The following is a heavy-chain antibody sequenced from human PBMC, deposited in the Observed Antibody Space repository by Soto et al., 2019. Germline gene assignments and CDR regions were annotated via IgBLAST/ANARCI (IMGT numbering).Heavy chain of an antibody. CDR1: GYSFNNYW. CDR3: ARTNGAGSYYNH. CDR2: IYPGDSDP. V-gene: IGHV5-51*01. J-gene: IGHJ5*02. Sequence: PGESLKISCKVSGYSFNNYWIAWVRQMPGKGLEWMGIIYPGDSDPRYSPSFQGQVTISADNSISTAYLQWSSLRASDTAIYYCARTNGAGSYYNHWGQGTLVTVSS. D-gene: IGHD3-10*01.